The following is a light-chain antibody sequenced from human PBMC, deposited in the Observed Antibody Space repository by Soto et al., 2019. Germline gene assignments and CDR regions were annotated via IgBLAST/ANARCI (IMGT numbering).Light chain of an antibody. V-gene: IGKV1-9*01. CDR1: QGISSY. J-gene: IGKJ4*01. CDR3: QQLNSYPLT. CDR2: AAS. Sequence: IQLTQSPSSLSASVGDRVTITCRASQGISSYLAWYQQKPGKAPKLLIYAASTLQSAVPSRFSGSGSGTYFTLTISSLQPEDFATYYCQQLNSYPLTFGGGTKVEIK.